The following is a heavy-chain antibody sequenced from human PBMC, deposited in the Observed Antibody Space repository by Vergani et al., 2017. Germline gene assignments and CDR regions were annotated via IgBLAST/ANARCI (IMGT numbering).Heavy chain of an antibody. D-gene: IGHD6-19*01. V-gene: IGHV3-66*02. Sequence: EVQLVESGGGLVQPGGSLRLSCAASGFTVSSNYMSWVRQAPGKELEWVSVIYSGGSTYYADSVKGRFTISRDNSKNTLYLQMNSLRAEDTAVYYCAKDSSSGWYYFDYWGQGTLVTVSS. CDR2: IYSGGST. J-gene: IGHJ4*02. CDR3: AKDSSSGWYYFDY. CDR1: GFTVSSNY.